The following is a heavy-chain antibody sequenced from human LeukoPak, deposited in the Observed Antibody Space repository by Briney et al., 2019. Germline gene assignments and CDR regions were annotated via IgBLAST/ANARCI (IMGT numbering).Heavy chain of an antibody. J-gene: IGHJ3*02. CDR3: ARRITMVRGVIIRAFDI. CDR1: GYSFTSYW. CDR2: TYPGDSDA. V-gene: IGHV5-51*01. Sequence: GESLKISCKGSGYSFTSYWIGWVRQMPGKGLEWMGITYPGDSDARYSPSFQGQVTISADKSISTAYLQWSSLKASDTAMYYCARRITMVRGVIIRAFDIWGQGTMVTVSS. D-gene: IGHD3-10*01.